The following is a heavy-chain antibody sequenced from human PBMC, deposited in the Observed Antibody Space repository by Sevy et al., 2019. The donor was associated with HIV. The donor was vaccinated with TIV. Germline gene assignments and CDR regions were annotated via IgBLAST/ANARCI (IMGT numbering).Heavy chain of an antibody. Sequence: GGSLRLSCAASGFTFSSYGMHWVRQAPGKGLEWVAVISYDGSNKYYAYSVKGRFTISRDNSKNTLYLQMNSLRAEDTAVYYCAKGDYDFWSGFYGMDVWGQGTTVTVSS. D-gene: IGHD3-3*01. CDR1: GFTFSSYG. J-gene: IGHJ6*02. CDR3: AKGDYDFWSGFYGMDV. CDR2: ISYDGSNK. V-gene: IGHV3-30*18.